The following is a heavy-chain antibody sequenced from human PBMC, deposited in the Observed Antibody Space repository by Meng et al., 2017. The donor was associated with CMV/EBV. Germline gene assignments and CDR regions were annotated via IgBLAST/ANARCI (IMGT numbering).Heavy chain of an antibody. D-gene: IGHD4-17*01. V-gene: IGHV3-11*01. Sequence: AASGFIFSDSYMSWIRQASGKGLEWVSYISATGSTIYYADSVKGRFTISRDNAKNSLYLQMDTLRAEDTAVYYCASLMTTVTRTFDSWGQGTLVTVSS. CDR1: GFIFSDSY. CDR3: ASLMTTVTRTFDS. J-gene: IGHJ4*02. CDR2: ISATGSTI.